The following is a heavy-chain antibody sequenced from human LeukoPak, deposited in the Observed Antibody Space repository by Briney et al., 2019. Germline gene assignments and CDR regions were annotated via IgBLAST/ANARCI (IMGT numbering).Heavy chain of an antibody. CDR3: ARSARLMKGVVEVTALDD. Sequence: GSLRLSCIASGFTFSSYGMHWVRQAPGKGLEWVAFIRFDGTNKYYADSVKGRFTISRDNSKNTLYLQMISLRAEDTAVYYCARSARLMKGVVEVTALDDWGQGTLVTVSS. CDR2: IRFDGTNK. D-gene: IGHD3-3*01. CDR1: GFTFSSYG. J-gene: IGHJ4*02. V-gene: IGHV3-30*02.